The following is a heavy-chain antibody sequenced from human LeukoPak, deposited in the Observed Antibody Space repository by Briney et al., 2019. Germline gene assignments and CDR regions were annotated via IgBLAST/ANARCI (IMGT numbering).Heavy chain of an antibody. Sequence: ASVKVSCKASGYTFTSYGISWVRQAPGQGLEWMGWISAYNGNTNYAQKLQGRVTMTTDTSTSTAYMELRSLRSDDTAVYYCARIPQKTSMVTRRADYWGQGTLVIVSS. CDR2: ISAYNGNT. V-gene: IGHV1-18*01. J-gene: IGHJ4*02. CDR3: ARIPQKTSMVTRRADY. CDR1: GYTFTSYG. D-gene: IGHD5-18*01.